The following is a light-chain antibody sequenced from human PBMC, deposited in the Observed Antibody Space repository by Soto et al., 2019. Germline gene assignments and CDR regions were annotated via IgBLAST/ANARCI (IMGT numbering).Light chain of an antibody. CDR1: SSNLGTNY. V-gene: IGLV1-47*02. Sequence: QSVLTQPPSASGTPGQRVTISCSGSSSNLGTNYVYWYQQLPGTAPKLLIYSNNQRPSGVPDQFSGSKSGTSASLAISGLRSEDEADYYCAAWDDSLSGVVFGGGTKLTVL. J-gene: IGLJ2*01. CDR2: SNN. CDR3: AAWDDSLSGVV.